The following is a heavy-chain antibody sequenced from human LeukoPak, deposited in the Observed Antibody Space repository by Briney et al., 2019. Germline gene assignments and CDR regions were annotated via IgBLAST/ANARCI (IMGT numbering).Heavy chain of an antibody. CDR1: GGSISSSSYY. D-gene: IGHD6-13*01. Sequence: SETLSLTCTVSGGSISSSSYYWGWIRQPPGKGLERIGSIYYSGSTYYNPSLKSRVTISVDTSKNQFSLKLSSVTAADTAVYYCVGGPPYSPSGVNPFDYWGQGTLVTVSS. CDR2: IYYSGST. V-gene: IGHV4-39*01. J-gene: IGHJ4*02. CDR3: VGGPPYSPSGVNPFDY.